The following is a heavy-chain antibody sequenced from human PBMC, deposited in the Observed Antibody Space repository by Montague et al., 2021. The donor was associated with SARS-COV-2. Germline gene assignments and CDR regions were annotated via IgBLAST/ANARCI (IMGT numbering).Heavy chain of an antibody. Sequence: SLRLSCAASGFTFSNYAMHWVRQAPGKGLEWVAVISYDGSNKYYADSVKGRFTISRDNSKNTLYLQMNSLRAEDTAVYYCARTYSGSYRGYFDYWGQGTLVTVSS. D-gene: IGHD1-26*01. V-gene: IGHV3-30*04. CDR2: ISYDGSNK. J-gene: IGHJ4*02. CDR1: GFTFSNYA. CDR3: ARTYSGSYRGYFDY.